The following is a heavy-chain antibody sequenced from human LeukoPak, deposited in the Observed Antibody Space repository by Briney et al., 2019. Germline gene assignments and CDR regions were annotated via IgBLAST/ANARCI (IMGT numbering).Heavy chain of an antibody. Sequence: PGGSLRLSCAASGFTFSSYSMNWVRQAPGKGLEWVSSISSSSSYIYYADSVKGRFTISRDNAKNSLYLQMNSLRAEDTAVYYCARVAPRYGEQWLVRPDFDYWGQGTLVTVSS. J-gene: IGHJ4*02. CDR1: GFTFSSYS. V-gene: IGHV3-21*01. CDR3: ARVAPRYGEQWLVRPDFDY. D-gene: IGHD6-19*01. CDR2: ISSSSSYI.